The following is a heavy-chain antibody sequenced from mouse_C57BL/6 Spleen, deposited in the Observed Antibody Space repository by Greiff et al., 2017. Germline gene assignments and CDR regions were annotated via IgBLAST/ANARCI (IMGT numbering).Heavy chain of an antibody. Sequence: EVQLVESGPGLVKPSQSLSLTCSVTGYSITSGYYWNWIRQLPGNKLEWMGYISYDGSNNYNPSLKNRISITRDTSKNQFFLKLNSVTTEDTATYYCARDIYGDYWGQGTTLTVSS. J-gene: IGHJ2*01. CDR2: ISYDGSN. V-gene: IGHV3-6*01. D-gene: IGHD1-1*02. CDR1: GYSITSGYY. CDR3: ARDIYGDY.